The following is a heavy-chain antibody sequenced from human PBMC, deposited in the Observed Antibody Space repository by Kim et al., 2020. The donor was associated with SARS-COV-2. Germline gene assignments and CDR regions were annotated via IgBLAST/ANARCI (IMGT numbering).Heavy chain of an antibody. J-gene: IGHJ4*02. CDR1: GGSISSSNW. CDR2: IYHSGST. CDR3: AGRLYSSGWYGFDY. Sequence: SETLSLTCAVSGGSISSSNWWSWVRQPPGKGLEWIGEIYHSGSTNYNPSLKSRVTISVDKSKNQFSLKLSSVTAADTAVYYCAGRLYSSGWYGFDYWGQGTLVTVSS. D-gene: IGHD6-19*01. V-gene: IGHV4-4*02.